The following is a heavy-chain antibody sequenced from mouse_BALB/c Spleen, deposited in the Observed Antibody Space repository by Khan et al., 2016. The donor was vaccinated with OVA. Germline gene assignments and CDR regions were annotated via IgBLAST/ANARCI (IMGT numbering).Heavy chain of an antibody. D-gene: IGHD3-3*01. CDR2: IWAGGST. J-gene: IGHJ2*01. V-gene: IGHV2-9*02. CDR1: GYSLTRYG. CDR3: ARSKYIARY. Sequence: QMQLEESGPGLVAPSQSLSITCTVYGYSLTRYGVHWVRQPPGKGLEWLGLIWAGGSTTYNWALMSRLSISIDNSKGLVFLIMNSLQTDDTALYYCARSKYIARYWGQGTTLTVSS.